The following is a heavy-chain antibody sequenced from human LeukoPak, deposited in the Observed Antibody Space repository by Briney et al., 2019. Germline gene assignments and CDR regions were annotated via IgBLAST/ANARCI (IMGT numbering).Heavy chain of an antibody. CDR2: IIPIFGTA. V-gene: IGHV1-69*01. Sequence: GSSVTVSCKASGGTFSSYAISWVRQAPGQGLEWMGGIIPIFGTANYAQKSQGRVTITADESTSTAYMDLRSLRSDDTAVYFCARDRDGDSLFDYWGQGTLVTVSS. D-gene: IGHD4-17*01. CDR1: GGTFSSYA. J-gene: IGHJ4*02. CDR3: ARDRDGDSLFDY.